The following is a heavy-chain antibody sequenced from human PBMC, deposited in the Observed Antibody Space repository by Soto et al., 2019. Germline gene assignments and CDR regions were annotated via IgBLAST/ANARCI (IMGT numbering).Heavy chain of an antibody. CDR3: ATKGEGDAPGDYLDL. Sequence: GASVKVSCKGSGGNFNSYAISWVRQAPGQGLEWMAGIIPIIGAPNYAQKFQGRVTITADESTNTVYMDVNSLTSDDTAIYYCATKGEGDAPGDYLDLWGPGTPVTVSS. CDR1: GGNFNSYA. J-gene: IGHJ4*02. D-gene: IGHD3-16*01. V-gene: IGHV1-69*13. CDR2: IIPIIGAP.